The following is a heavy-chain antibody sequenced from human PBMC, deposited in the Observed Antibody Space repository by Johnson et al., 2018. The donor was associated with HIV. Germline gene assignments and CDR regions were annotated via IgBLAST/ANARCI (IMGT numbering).Heavy chain of an antibody. CDR2: IKSKSDGGTT. J-gene: IGHJ3*02. V-gene: IGHV3-15*01. Sequence: VQLVESGGGVVQPGRSLRLSCAASGFTFSDYYMSWIRQAPGKGLEWVGRIKSKSDGGTTDYAAPVKGRFTMSRDDSKSTLYLQMNGLKTEDTAVYYCTTDDVVPPAFDIWGQGTMVTVSS. D-gene: IGHD2-15*01. CDR1: GFTFSDYY. CDR3: TTDDVVPPAFDI.